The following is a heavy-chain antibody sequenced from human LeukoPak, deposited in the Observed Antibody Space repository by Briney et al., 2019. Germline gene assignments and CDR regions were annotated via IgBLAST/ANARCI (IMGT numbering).Heavy chain of an antibody. CDR2: IYYCGRT. CDR1: GGSISSYY. D-gene: IGHD6-19*01. V-gene: IGHV4-59*08. J-gene: IGHJ6*02. CDR3: ARHSWSSSWGSGWYLMFSALGGMDV. Sequence: SQTLSLTCTVSGGSISSYYWSWIRQLPGTGLEWVGYIYYCGRTNSHPSLKSQVTISVDTSKNQFSLKLSPVTAADTAVYYCARHSWSSSWGSGWYLMFSALGGMDVWGQGTTVTVSS.